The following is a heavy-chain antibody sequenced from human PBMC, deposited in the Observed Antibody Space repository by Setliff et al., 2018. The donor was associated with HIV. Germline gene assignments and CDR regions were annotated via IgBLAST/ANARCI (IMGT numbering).Heavy chain of an antibody. Sequence: GASVKVSCKASGYTFNGYGMHWVRQAPGERFEWMGWINGDNGDTTDSEKFQGRVTITRDTSANIVYMEVSSLRSEDTAIYYCARGGPLGSWLNFYYYGMDVWGQGTTVTVSS. CDR1: GYTFNGYG. CDR3: ARGGPLGSWLNFYYYGMDV. J-gene: IGHJ6*02. CDR2: INGDNGDT. D-gene: IGHD6-13*01. V-gene: IGHV1-3*01.